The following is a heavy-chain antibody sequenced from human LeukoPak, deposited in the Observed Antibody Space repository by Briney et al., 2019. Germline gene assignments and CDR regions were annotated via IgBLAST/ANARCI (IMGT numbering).Heavy chain of an antibody. V-gene: IGHV1-8*01. CDR3: AREFDDYGDYRGYNWFDP. Sequence: GASVKVSCKASGYTFTSYDINWVRPATGQGLEWMGWMNPNSGNTGYAQKFQGRVTMTRNTSISTAYMELSSLRSEDTAVYYCAREFDDYGDYRGYNWFDPWGQGTLVTVSS. CDR2: MNPNSGNT. D-gene: IGHD4-17*01. J-gene: IGHJ5*02. CDR1: GYTFTSYD.